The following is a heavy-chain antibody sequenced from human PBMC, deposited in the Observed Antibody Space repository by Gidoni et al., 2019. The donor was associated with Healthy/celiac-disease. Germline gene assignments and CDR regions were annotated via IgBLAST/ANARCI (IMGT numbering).Heavy chain of an antibody. Sequence: EVQLEKSVGGLVMPGGSLRLSCAASGFTFSSYSMNWVRQAPGKGLEWVSSISSSSSYIYYADSVKGRFTISRDNAKNSLYRQMNSLRAEDTAVYYCARVRLGAPSYYFDYWGQGTLVTVSS. J-gene: IGHJ4*02. V-gene: IGHV3-21*01. CDR3: ARVRLGAPSYYFDY. CDR1: GFTFSSYS. D-gene: IGHD3-16*01. CDR2: ISSSSSYI.